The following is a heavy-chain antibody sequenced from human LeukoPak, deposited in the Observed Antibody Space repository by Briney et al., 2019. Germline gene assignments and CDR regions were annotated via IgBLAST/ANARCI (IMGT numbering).Heavy chain of an antibody. V-gene: IGHV4-59*12. CDR2: IYYSGST. Sequence: ASETLSLTCTVSGGSISSYYWSWIRQPPGKGLEWIGYIYYSGSTNYNPSLKSRVTISVDTSKNQFSLKLSSVTAADTAVYYCARDLRRAVARLDYWGQGTLVTVSS. D-gene: IGHD6-19*01. CDR1: GGSISSYY. CDR3: ARDLRRAVARLDY. J-gene: IGHJ4*02.